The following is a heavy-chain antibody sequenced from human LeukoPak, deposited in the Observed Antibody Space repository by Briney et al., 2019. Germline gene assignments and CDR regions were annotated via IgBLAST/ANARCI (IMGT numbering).Heavy chain of an antibody. J-gene: IGHJ4*02. D-gene: IGHD6-13*01. CDR1: GFTVSSNY. CDR2: IYSGGST. Sequence: GGSLRLSCAASGFTVSSNYMSWVRQAPGKGLEWVSVIYSGGSTYYADSVKGRFTISRDNSKNTLYLQMNSLRAEDTAVYYCARELATGYSSSWYGATVGYWGQGTLVTVSS. V-gene: IGHV3-66*01. CDR3: ARELATGYSSSWYGATVGY.